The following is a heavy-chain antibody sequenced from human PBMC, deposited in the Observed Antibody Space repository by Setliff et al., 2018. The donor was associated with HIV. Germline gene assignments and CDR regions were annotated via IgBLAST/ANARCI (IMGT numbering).Heavy chain of an antibody. Sequence: GASVKVSCKASGYTFSDYGISWVRQAPGQGLEWMGWISVFNGDTTYAQNLQGRFTMTSDTSTTTAYMELRNLRSDDTAVYYCARDGEIGPDFWGQGTLVTVSS. CDR2: ISVFNGDT. CDR3: ARDGEIGPDF. V-gene: IGHV1-18*01. D-gene: IGHD3-3*01. CDR1: GYTFSDYG. J-gene: IGHJ4*02.